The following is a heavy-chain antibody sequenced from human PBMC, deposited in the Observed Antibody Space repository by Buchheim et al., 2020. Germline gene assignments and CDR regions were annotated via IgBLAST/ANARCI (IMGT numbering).Heavy chain of an antibody. D-gene: IGHD2/OR15-2a*01. CDR1: GFTFSNYD. CDR2: IWYDGSDK. CDR3: GRDSTLTGFGTIDY. V-gene: IGHV3-33*01. Sequence: QVQLVESGGGVVQPGRSLRLSCAASGFTFSNYDMHWVRQAPGKGLEWLAIIWYDGSDKYYADSVKGRFTLSRDNSKNTMYLQMNSLRAEDTAVYYCGRDSTLTGFGTIDYWGQGIL. J-gene: IGHJ4*02.